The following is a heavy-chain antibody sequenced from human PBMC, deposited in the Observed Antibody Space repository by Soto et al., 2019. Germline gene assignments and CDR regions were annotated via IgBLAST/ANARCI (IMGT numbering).Heavy chain of an antibody. V-gene: IGHV1-3*01. CDR2: INVGNGNT. J-gene: IGHJ5*02. Sequence: ASLKVSCKASGYTFTSYSMHWVRQAPGQRLEWMGWINVGNGNTKYSQKFQGRVTITTDTSASTAYMELSSLTSEDTAVYYCARERWGSGSRWFDPWGQGTLVTVSS. D-gene: IGHD6-19*01. CDR3: ARERWGSGSRWFDP. CDR1: GYTFTSYS.